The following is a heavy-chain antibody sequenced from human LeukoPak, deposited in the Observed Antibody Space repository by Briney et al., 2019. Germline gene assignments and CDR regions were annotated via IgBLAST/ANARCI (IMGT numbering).Heavy chain of an antibody. CDR1: GYTFNKSW. D-gene: IGHD2-8*01. V-gene: IGHV5-51*01. J-gene: IGHJ4*02. Sequence: GESLKISCKGSGYTFNKSWIGWVRQMPGKGLEWMGIIYPDDSDTRYSPSFQGQVTISADKSVSTAYLQWSSLKASDTAMYYCARRNGYSDYWGQGTLVTVSS. CDR3: ARRNGYSDY. CDR2: IYPDDSDT.